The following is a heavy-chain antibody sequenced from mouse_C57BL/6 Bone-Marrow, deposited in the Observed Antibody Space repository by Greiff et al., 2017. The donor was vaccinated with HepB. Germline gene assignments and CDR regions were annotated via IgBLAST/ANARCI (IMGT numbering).Heavy chain of an antibody. CDR2: IYYSGTI. J-gene: IGHJ2*01. CDR1: GISITTGNYR. Sequence: DVKLQESGPGLVKPSQTVFLTCTVTGISITTGNYRWSWIRQFPGNKLEWIGYIYYSGTITYNPSLTSRTTITRDTPKNQFFLEMNSLTAEDTATYYCARSDSSGYLDYWGQGTTLTVSS. V-gene: IGHV3-5*01. CDR3: ARSDSSGYLDY. D-gene: IGHD3-2*02.